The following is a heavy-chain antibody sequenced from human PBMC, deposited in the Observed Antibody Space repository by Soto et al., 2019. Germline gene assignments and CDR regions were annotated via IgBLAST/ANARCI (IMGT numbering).Heavy chain of an antibody. D-gene: IGHD4-17*01. Sequence: QVQVQQSGAEVKEPGASVRISCKASGYTFISYYMHWVRQAPGQGLEWMGIIDPSGARTTYGQRVRGRVTMTWDTSRSPVYMDMTSLRPDDTAVYFCATTIIYGDPGDYWGQGTVVSVSS. J-gene: IGHJ4*02. CDR3: ATTIIYGDPGDY. CDR1: GYTFISYY. V-gene: IGHV1-46*01. CDR2: IDPSGART.